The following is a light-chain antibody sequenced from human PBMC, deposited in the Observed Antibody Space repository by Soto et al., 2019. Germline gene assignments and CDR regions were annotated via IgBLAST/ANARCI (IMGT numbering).Light chain of an antibody. V-gene: IGLV2-14*01. CDR3: SSYTGSSSFYV. CDR2: EVS. Sequence: QSSLTQPASVSGSPGQSITISCAGTSSDVGTYNYVSWYQQHPGKAPKLMIYEVSNRPSGVSNRFSGSKSGNTASLTISGLQAEDEADYYCSSYTGSSSFYVSGTGTKVTVL. CDR1: SSDVGTYNY. J-gene: IGLJ1*01.